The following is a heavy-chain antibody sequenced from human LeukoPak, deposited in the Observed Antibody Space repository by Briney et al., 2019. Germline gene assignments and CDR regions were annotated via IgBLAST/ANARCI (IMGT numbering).Heavy chain of an antibody. Sequence: SETLSLTCTVSGGSISSSSYCWGWIRQPPGKGLERIGSVYYSGSTYYNPSLKSRVTISVDTSKNQFSLKLSSVTAADTAVYYCARDKTVTMIEDAFDIWGQGTMVTVSS. CDR2: VYYSGST. J-gene: IGHJ3*02. CDR1: GGSISSSSYC. CDR3: ARDKTVTMIEDAFDI. V-gene: IGHV4-39*01. D-gene: IGHD3-22*01.